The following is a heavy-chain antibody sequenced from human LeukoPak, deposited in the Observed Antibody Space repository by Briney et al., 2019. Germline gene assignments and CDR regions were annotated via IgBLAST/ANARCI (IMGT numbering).Heavy chain of an antibody. Sequence: SVKVSCKSSGGTFSSYAISWVRQAPGQGLEWMGGIIPIFGTANYAQKFQGRVTITADESTSTAYMELSSLRSEDTAVYYCARGREYSCSSGYDYWGQGTLVTVSS. CDR1: GGTFSSYA. J-gene: IGHJ4*02. V-gene: IGHV1-69*13. CDR3: ARGREYSCSSGYDY. D-gene: IGHD6-6*01. CDR2: IIPIFGTA.